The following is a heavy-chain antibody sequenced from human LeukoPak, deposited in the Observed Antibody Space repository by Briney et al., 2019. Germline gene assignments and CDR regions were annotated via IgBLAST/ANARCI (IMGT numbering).Heavy chain of an antibody. D-gene: IGHD5-12*01. V-gene: IGHV3-23*01. J-gene: IGHJ4*02. CDR2: ISGSGGTT. CDR3: AKGDVVTAIFPLDY. CDR1: GFTFSSYA. Sequence: GGSLRLSCAASGFTFSSYAMSWVRQAPGKGLEWVSGISGSGGTTYYADSVQGRFAISRDNSKKTLFLQMSSLRAEDTAVYYCAKGDVVTAIFPLDYWGQGTLVIVSS.